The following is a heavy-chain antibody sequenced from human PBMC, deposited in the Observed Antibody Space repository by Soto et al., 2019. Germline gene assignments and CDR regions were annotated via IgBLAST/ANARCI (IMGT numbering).Heavy chain of an antibody. V-gene: IGHV3-33*03. D-gene: IGHD3-9*01. CDR1: GFTFSRFS. CDR3: ARIGYDILTGYYYFDY. CDR2: IWYDGSEK. J-gene: IGHJ4*02. Sequence: GGSLRLSCAASGFTFSRFSMHWVRQAPGKGPEWVALIWYDGSEKYYVDSVKGRFTISRDNAKNSLYLQMNSLRAEDTAVYYCARIGYDILTGYYYFDYWGQGTLVTVSS.